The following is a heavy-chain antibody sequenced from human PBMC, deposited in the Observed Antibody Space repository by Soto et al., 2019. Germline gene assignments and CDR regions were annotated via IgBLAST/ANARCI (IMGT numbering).Heavy chain of an antibody. CDR3: ARDRRPDYYDSSGYGNWFDP. V-gene: IGHV1-2*02. Sequence: ASVKVSCKASGYTFTGYYMHWVRQAPGQGLEWMGWINPNSGGTNYAQKFQGGVAMTRDTSISTAYMELSRLRSDDTAVYYCARDRRPDYYDSSGYGNWFDPWGQGTLVTVSS. CDR1: GYTFTGYY. D-gene: IGHD3-22*01. J-gene: IGHJ5*02. CDR2: INPNSGGT.